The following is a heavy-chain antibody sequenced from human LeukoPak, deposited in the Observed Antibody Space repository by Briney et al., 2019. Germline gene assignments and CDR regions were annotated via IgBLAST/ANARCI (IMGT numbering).Heavy chain of an antibody. CDR1: GGTFSSYA. D-gene: IGHD3-10*01. J-gene: IGHJ4*02. CDR3: ARGSRHYYGSGSYYLDY. Sequence: SVKVSCKASGGTFSSYAISWVRQDTGEGLEWMVGIIPIFGTANYAQKFQGRATITADESTSTAYMELSSLRSEDTAVYYCARGSRHYYGSGSYYLDYWGQGTLVTVSS. CDR2: IIPIFGTA. V-gene: IGHV1-69*13.